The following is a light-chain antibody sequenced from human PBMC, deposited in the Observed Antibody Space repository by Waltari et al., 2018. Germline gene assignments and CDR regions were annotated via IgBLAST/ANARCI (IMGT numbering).Light chain of an antibody. CDR3: QQYGSSVKYT. CDR2: GAS. CDR1: QSLTKKY. J-gene: IGKJ2*01. Sequence: VLTQSPGTLSLSPGERATLSCRASQSLTKKYLAWYQQKPGQAPRLLIYGASSRAAGIPDRFSGSGSGTDFTLTINRLEPEDFAVYYCQQYGSSVKYTFGQGTKLEIK. V-gene: IGKV3-20*01.